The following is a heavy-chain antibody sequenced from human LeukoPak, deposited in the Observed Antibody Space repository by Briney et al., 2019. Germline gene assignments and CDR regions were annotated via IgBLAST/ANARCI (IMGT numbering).Heavy chain of an antibody. Sequence: GGSLRLSCAASGFTFSSYEMNWVRQAPGMGLEWVSYINNSDTTVYYADSVKGRFTISRDNAENSLYLQMNSLRVEDTAIYYCARVRGGYCSSISCPRTFDIWGQGTRVTVSS. CDR1: GFTFSSYE. V-gene: IGHV3-48*03. CDR2: INNSDTTV. J-gene: IGHJ3*02. D-gene: IGHD2-2*01. CDR3: ARVRGGYCSSISCPRTFDI.